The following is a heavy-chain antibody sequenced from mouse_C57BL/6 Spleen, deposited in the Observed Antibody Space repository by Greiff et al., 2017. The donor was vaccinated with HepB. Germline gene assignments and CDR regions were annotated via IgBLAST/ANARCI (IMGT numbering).Heavy chain of an antibody. J-gene: IGHJ4*01. V-gene: IGHV1-82*01. Sequence: QVQLKESGPELVKPGASVKISCKASGYAFSSSWMNWVKQRPGKGLEWIGRIYPGDGDTNYNGKFKGKATLTADKSSSTAYMQLSSLTSEDSAVYFCARRPYYYGSHYYAMDYWGQGTSVTVSS. CDR1: GYAFSSSW. CDR3: ARRPYYYGSHYYAMDY. D-gene: IGHD1-1*01. CDR2: IYPGDGDT.